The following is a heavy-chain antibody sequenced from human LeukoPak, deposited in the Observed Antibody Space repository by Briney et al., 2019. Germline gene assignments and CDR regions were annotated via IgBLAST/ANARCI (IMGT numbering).Heavy chain of an antibody. CDR1: GYTFTSYA. CDR2: ISSYNGHT. J-gene: IGHJ4*02. D-gene: IGHD3-10*01. Sequence: ASVKVSCKASGYTFTSYAISWVRQAPGQGLEWMGWISSYNGHTNSAHRLQGRVTMTTDTSTTTAYMELRSLRSDDTAVYYCARDSVRDIGFYGSGSYSDYWGQGTLVTVSS. V-gene: IGHV1-18*01. CDR3: ARDSVRDIGFYGSGSYSDY.